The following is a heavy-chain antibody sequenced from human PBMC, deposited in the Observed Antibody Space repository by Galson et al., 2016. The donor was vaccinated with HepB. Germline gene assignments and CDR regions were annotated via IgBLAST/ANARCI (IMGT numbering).Heavy chain of an antibody. D-gene: IGHD2-15*01. CDR1: GDSVSSKSAA. Sequence: CAISGDSVSSKSAAWNWIRHSPSRGLEWLGRTYHTSNWYSDYAVSVKSRITINPDTSKNQFSLQLNSVTPEDTAVYYCARGHLVVPFSFYFDYWGLGSLVTVSS. CDR3: ARGHLVVPFSFYFDY. V-gene: IGHV6-1*01. J-gene: IGHJ4*02. CDR2: TYHTSNWYS.